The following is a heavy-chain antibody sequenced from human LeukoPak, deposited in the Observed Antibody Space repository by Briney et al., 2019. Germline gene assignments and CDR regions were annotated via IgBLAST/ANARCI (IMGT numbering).Heavy chain of an antibody. CDR2: IRSKAYGGTT. CDR1: GFTFSSYA. D-gene: IGHD2-21*02. CDR3: TRDRVVTATPYWFDP. J-gene: IGHJ5*02. Sequence: GGSLRLSCAASGFTFSSYAMSWVRQAPGKGLEWVGFIRSKAYGGTTEYAASVKGRFTISRDDSKSIAYLQMNSLKTEDTAVYYCTRDRVVTATPYWFDPWGQGTLVTVSS. V-gene: IGHV3-49*04.